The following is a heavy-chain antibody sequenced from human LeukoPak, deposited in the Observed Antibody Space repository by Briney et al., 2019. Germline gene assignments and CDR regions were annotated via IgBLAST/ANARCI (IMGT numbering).Heavy chain of an antibody. D-gene: IGHD3-22*01. CDR2: IWYDGSNK. V-gene: IGHV3-33*01. J-gene: IGHJ5*02. Sequence: PGGSLRLSCAASGFTFSSYGMHWVRQAPGKGLEWVAVIWYDGSNKYYADSVKGRFTISRDNSKNTLYLQMNSLRAEDTAVYYCARDLRDYDSSGYTFDPWGQGTLVTVSS. CDR3: ARDLRDYDSSGYTFDP. CDR1: GFTFSSYG.